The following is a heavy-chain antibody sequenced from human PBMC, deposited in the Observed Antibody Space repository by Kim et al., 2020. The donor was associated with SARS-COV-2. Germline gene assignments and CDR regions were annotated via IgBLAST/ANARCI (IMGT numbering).Heavy chain of an antibody. D-gene: IGHD2-2*01. Sequence: GGSLRLSCAASGFTFSSYGMHWVRQAPGKGLEWVSVIWYDGSNKYYADSVKGRFTISRDNSKNTLYLQMNSLRAEDTAVYYCARDVLEGYCSSTSCYGVGFDYWGQGTLVTVSS. CDR1: GFTFSSYG. CDR2: IWYDGSNK. V-gene: IGHV3-33*01. J-gene: IGHJ4*02. CDR3: ARDVLEGYCSSTSCYGVGFDY.